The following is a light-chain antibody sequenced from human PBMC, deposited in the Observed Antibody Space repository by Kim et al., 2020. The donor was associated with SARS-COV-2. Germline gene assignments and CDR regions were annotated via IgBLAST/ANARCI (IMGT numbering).Light chain of an antibody. Sequence: DVVMTQSPLSLPVTLGQPASISCRSSQSLVHSDGNTYLNWFHQRPGQSPRRQIYKFSNRDSGVPDRFSGSGSGTDFTLKISRVEAEDVGVYYCMQGTQLTFGGGTKLEIK. V-gene: IGKV2-30*02. J-gene: IGKJ4*01. CDR3: MQGTQLT. CDR2: KFS. CDR1: QSLVHSDGNTY.